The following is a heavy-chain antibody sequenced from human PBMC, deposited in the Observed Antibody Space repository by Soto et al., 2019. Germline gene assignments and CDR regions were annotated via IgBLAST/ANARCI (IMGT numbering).Heavy chain of an antibody. CDR2: IYYSGST. V-gene: IGHV4-59*08. J-gene: IGHJ2*01. CDR1: GGSISSYY. Sequence: QVQLQESGPGLVKPSETLSLTCTVSGGSISSYYWSWIRQPPGKGLEWIGYIYYSGSTNYNPSLKSRVTISVDTSKNQFSLKLSSVTAADTAVYYCARQSRIMTTVIYWYFDLWGRGTLVTVSS. D-gene: IGHD4-17*01. CDR3: ARQSRIMTTVIYWYFDL.